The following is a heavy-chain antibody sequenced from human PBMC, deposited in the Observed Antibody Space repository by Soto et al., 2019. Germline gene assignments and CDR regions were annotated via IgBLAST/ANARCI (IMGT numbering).Heavy chain of an antibody. J-gene: IGHJ5*02. CDR2: IYQSGVT. Sequence: SETLSLTCHMSGDSYSISTYSWSWIRQPPGKALQWIGFIYQSGVTSYNPSLASRVSISLDRSNNQCSLKLKSVTAADTAVYFCAGMPYTSGRRFGPWGPGTLVTVSS. CDR1: GDSYSISTYS. CDR3: AGMPYTSGRRFGP. D-gene: IGHD6-19*01. V-gene: IGHV4-30-2*01.